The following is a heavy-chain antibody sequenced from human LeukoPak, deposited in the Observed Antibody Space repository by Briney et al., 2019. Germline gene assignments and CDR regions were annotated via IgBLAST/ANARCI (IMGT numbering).Heavy chain of an antibody. CDR2: IYYSGST. V-gene: IGHV4-39*01. J-gene: IGHJ2*01. D-gene: IGHD3-22*01. CDR3: ARRGYYDSRGYFDL. Sequence: SETLSLTCTVAGGSINSSSYYWGWIRQPPGKGLEWIGSIYYSGSTYYNPSLKSRVTISVDTSKNQFSLKLSSVTAPDTAVYYCARRGYYDSRGYFDLWGRGTLVTVSS. CDR1: GGSINSSSYY.